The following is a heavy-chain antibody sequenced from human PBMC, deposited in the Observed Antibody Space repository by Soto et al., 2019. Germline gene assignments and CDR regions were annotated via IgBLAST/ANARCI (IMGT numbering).Heavy chain of an antibody. J-gene: IGHJ4*02. D-gene: IGHD2-2*01. CDR1: GFTFSSYA. CDR2: ISYDGSNK. Sequence: GGSLRLSCAASGFTFSSYAMHWVRQAPGKGLDWVAVISYDGSNKYYADSVKGRFTISRDNSKNTLYLQMNSLRAEDTAVYYCARGPSSLTRFDYWGQGTLVTVSS. CDR3: ARGPSSLTRFDY. V-gene: IGHV3-30-3*01.